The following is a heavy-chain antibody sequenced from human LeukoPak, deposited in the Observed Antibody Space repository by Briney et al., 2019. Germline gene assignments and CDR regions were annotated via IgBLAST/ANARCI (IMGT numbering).Heavy chain of an antibody. Sequence: GASVKVSCKASGGTFSSYAISWVRQAPGQGLEWMGGIIPIFDTANYAQKFQGRVTITADESTSTAYMELSSLRSEDTAVYYCARGGGYSGYEDSWGQGTLVTVSS. CDR1: GGTFSSYA. J-gene: IGHJ4*02. V-gene: IGHV1-69*01. CDR2: IIPIFDTA. D-gene: IGHD5-12*01. CDR3: ARGGGYSGYEDS.